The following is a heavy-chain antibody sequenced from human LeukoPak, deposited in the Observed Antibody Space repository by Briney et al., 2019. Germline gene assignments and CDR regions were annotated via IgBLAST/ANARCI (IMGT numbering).Heavy chain of an antibody. CDR1: GFTFSSYS. J-gene: IGHJ4*02. Sequence: GGSLRLSCAASGFTFSSYSMNWVRQAPGKGLEWVSAVSGSGGSTYSADSVKGRFTISRDNSKNMVYLQTSSLRAEGTAVYYCARAGSWSSRPYFDYWGQGILVSVSS. V-gene: IGHV3-23*01. CDR3: ARAGSWSSRPYFDY. CDR2: VSGSGGST. D-gene: IGHD1-26*01.